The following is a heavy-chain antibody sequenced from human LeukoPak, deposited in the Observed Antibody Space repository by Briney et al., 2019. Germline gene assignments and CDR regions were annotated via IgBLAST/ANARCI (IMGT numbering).Heavy chain of an antibody. V-gene: IGHV3-48*01. D-gene: IGHD1-7*01. CDR1: GFTFSSYW. J-gene: IGHJ3*02. Sequence: GGSLRLSCAASGFTFSSYWMHWVRQAPGKGLEWVSYISSSSSTIYYADSVKGRFTISRDNFKNTLYVQMNSLRAEDTAVYYCARRGTFYAFDIWGQGTVVTVSS. CDR3: ARRGTFYAFDI. CDR2: ISSSSSTI.